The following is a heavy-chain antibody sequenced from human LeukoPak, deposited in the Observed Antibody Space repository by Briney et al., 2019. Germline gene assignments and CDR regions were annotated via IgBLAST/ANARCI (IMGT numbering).Heavy chain of an antibody. D-gene: IGHD3-3*01. V-gene: IGHV3-9*03. CDR3: AKARYYDFWSGPFDY. Sequence: GGSLRLSCAASGFTFDDYAMHWVRQAPGKGLEGVSGISWNSGSIDYADSVKGRFTISRDNAKNSLYLQMNSLRAEDMALYYCAKARYYDFWSGPFDYWGQGTLVTVSS. J-gene: IGHJ4*02. CDR2: ISWNSGSI. CDR1: GFTFDDYA.